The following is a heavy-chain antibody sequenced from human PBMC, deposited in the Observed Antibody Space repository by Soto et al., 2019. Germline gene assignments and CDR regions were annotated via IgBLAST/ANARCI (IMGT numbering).Heavy chain of an antibody. CDR1: GFTFSSYS. D-gene: IGHD4-17*01. Sequence: GGSLRLSFAASGFTFSSYSMNWVRQAPGKGLEWVSSISSSSSYIYYADSVKGRFTISRDNAKNSLYLQMNSLRAEDTAVYYCAGGNYGDRRRRYYFDYWGQGTLVTVSS. CDR2: ISSSSSYI. CDR3: AGGNYGDRRRRYYFDY. J-gene: IGHJ4*02. V-gene: IGHV3-21*01.